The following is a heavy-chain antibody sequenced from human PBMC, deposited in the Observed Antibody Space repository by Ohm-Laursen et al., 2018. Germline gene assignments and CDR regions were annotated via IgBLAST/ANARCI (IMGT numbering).Heavy chain of an antibody. V-gene: IGHV1-18*01. D-gene: IGHD3-9*01. Sequence: PSVKVSCKASGYTFTSYGISWGRQAPGQGLEWMGWNSAYNGNTNYAQKLQGRVTITTDTSTSTAYMELRSLRSDDTAVYYCARASHFYWLEPFDYWGQGTLVTVSS. CDR1: GYTFTSYG. J-gene: IGHJ4*02. CDR3: ARASHFYWLEPFDY. CDR2: NSAYNGNT.